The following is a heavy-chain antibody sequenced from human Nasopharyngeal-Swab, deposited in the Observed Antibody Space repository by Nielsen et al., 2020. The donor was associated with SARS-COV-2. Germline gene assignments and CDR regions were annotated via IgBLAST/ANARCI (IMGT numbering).Heavy chain of an antibody. CDR3: ARGSSVHAFDV. D-gene: IGHD3-10*01. CDR1: GFTFSSYG. CDR2: IRYDGSNK. V-gene: IGHV3-33*01. J-gene: IGHJ3*01. Sequence: SLTLSCAPSGFTFSSYGMHCVRPAPGNGLEWVAAIRYDGSNKYYADSVKGRLTVPRDNSKNTLFLEVDSLRAEDTAVYYCARGSSVHAFDVWGQGTEVIVSS.